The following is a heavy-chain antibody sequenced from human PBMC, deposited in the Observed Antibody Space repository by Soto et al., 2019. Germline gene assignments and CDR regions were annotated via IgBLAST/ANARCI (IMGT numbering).Heavy chain of an antibody. D-gene: IGHD2-15*01. CDR2: INPSGGST. Sequence: GASVKVSCKASGYTFTSYYMHWVRQAPGQGLEWMGIINPSGGSTSYAQKFQGRVTMTRDTSTSTVYMELSSLRSEDTAVYYCASGCSGGSCYSGRYYYYYYGMDVWGQGTTVTVSS. CDR1: GYTFTSYY. J-gene: IGHJ6*02. V-gene: IGHV1-46*01. CDR3: ASGCSGGSCYSGRYYYYYYGMDV.